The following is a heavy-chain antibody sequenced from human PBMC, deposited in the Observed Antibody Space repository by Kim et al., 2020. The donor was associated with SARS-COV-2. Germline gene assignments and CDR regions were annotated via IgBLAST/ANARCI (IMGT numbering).Heavy chain of an antibody. D-gene: IGHD4-17*01. Sequence: SVKGRFTISRDNSKNTLYLQMNSLRAEDTAVYYCAKDDRAEATVPYYFDYWGQGTLVTVSS. J-gene: IGHJ4*02. CDR3: AKDDRAEATVPYYFDY. V-gene: IGHV3-30*02.